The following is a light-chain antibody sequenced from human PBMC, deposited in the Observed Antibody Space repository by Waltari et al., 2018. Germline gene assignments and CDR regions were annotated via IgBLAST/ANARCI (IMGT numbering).Light chain of an antibody. V-gene: IGLV2-23*01. Sequence: QSALTQPASVSGSPGQSLTISCTGTSRDVVSYNLVSWYQQHPGKAPKLMIYEGSKRPSGVSNRFSGSKSGNTASLTISGLQAEDEADYYCCSYAGSSTVFGGGTKLTVL. CDR1: SRDVVSYNL. CDR2: EGS. J-gene: IGLJ3*02. CDR3: CSYAGSSTV.